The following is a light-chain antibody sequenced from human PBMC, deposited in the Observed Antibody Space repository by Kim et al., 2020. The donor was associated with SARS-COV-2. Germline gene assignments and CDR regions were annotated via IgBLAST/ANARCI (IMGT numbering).Light chain of an antibody. CDR3: QTWGTGIHV. Sequence: ASVKLTCTLSSGHSSYAIAWHQQQPEKGPRYLMKLNSDGSHSKGDGIPDRFSGSSSGAERYLTISSLRSEDEADYYCQTWGTGIHVFGGGTQLTVL. V-gene: IGLV4-69*01. CDR1: SGHSSYA. CDR2: LNSDGSH. J-gene: IGLJ3*02.